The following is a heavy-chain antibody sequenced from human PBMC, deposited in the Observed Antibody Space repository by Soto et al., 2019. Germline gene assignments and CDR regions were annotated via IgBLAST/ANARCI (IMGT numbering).Heavy chain of an antibody. CDR3: ARGGPPIDY. V-gene: IGHV1-3*05. CDR2: INAGNGNT. J-gene: IGHJ4*02. CDR1: GYTFTRYA. Sequence: QVQLVQSGAEEKKPGASVKVSCKASGYTFTRYAMHWVRQAPGQRLEWMGWINAGNGNTKYSQKFQGRVTITRDTSASTAYMDLSSLRSEDTAVYYCARGGPPIDYWGQGTLVTVSS.